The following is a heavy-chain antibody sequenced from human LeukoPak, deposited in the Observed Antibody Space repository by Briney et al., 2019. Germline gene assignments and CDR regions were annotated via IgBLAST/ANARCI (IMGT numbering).Heavy chain of an antibody. V-gene: IGHV3-74*01. CDR1: GFIFSTYW. CDR2: ISSDGSTT. Sequence: PGGSLRLSCAASGFIFSTYWMQWVRQAPGKGLVWVSRISSDGSTTNYADSVKGRFTISRDNAKNTVYLRMNSLRAEDTAVYYCARTKYYYVGSGHSYPNWFDPWGQGTLVTVSS. J-gene: IGHJ5*02. CDR3: ARTKYYYVGSGHSYPNWFDP. D-gene: IGHD3-22*01.